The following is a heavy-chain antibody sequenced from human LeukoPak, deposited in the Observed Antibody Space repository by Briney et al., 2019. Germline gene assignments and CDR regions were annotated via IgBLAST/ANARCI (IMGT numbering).Heavy chain of an antibody. D-gene: IGHD3-10*01. Sequence: GGSLRLSCAASGFTFSSFAMSWVRQAPGKGLEWLSTISDSAGSTYYADSVKGRFTISRDNSKNTLYLHMNSLRAEDTAVYYCAKLGNFASGSYSDWGQGTGVTVSS. CDR1: GFTFSSFA. CDR2: ISDSAGST. V-gene: IGHV3-23*01. CDR3: AKLGNFASGSYSD. J-gene: IGHJ4*02.